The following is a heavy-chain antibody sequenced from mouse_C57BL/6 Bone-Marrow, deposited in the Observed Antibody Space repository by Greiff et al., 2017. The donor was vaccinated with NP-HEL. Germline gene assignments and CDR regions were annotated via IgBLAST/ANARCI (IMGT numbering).Heavy chain of an antibody. V-gene: IGHV1-55*01. D-gene: IGHD2-13*01. J-gene: IGHJ2*01. Sequence: QVQLQQPGAELVKPGASVKMSCKASGYTFTSYWITWVKQRPGQGLEWIGDIYPGSGSTNYNEKFKSKATLPVDTSSSTAYMQLSSLQSEHSSFFYCARRAGEGGYWGKGTTLTVSS. CDR2: IYPGSGST. CDR1: GYTFTSYW. CDR3: ARRAGEGGY.